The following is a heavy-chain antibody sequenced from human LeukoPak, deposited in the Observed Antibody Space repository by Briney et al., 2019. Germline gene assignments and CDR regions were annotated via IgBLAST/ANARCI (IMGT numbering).Heavy chain of an antibody. J-gene: IGHJ6*03. CDR1: GFTFDDYA. CDR3: AGGIAAAGGYYYYYMDV. V-gene: IGHV3-9*01. Sequence: PGGSLRLSCAASGFTFDDYAMHWVRQAPGKGLEWVSGISWNSGSIGYADSVKGRFTISRDNAKNSLYLQMNSLRAEDTAVYYCAGGIAAAGGYYYYYMDVWGKGTTVTISS. D-gene: IGHD6-13*01. CDR2: ISWNSGSI.